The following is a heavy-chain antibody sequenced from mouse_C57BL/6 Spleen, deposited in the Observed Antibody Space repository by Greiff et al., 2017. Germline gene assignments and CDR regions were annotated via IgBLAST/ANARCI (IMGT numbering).Heavy chain of an antibody. J-gene: IGHJ2*01. CDR3: TTWITTVPNFDY. CDR2: IDPENGDT. D-gene: IGHD1-1*01. Sequence: VQLKESGAELVRPGASVKLSCTASGFNIKDDYMHWVKQRPEQGLEWIGWIDPENGDTEYASKFQGKATITADTSSNTAYLQLSSLTSEDTAVYYCTTWITTVPNFDYWGQGTTLTVSS. V-gene: IGHV14-4*01. CDR1: GFNIKDDY.